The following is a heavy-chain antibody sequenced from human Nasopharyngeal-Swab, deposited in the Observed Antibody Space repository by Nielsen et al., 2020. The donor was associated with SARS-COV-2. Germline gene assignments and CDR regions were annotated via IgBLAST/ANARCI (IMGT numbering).Heavy chain of an antibody. V-gene: IGHV4-39*07. D-gene: IGHD5-18*01. CDR3: ARGSPRSGYSYGSSHWFDP. J-gene: IGHJ5*02. Sequence: WIRQPPGKGLEWIGSIYYSGSTYYNPSLKSRVTISVDTSKNQFSLKLSSVTAADTAVYYCARGSPRSGYSYGSSHWFDPWGQGTLVTVSS. CDR2: IYYSGST.